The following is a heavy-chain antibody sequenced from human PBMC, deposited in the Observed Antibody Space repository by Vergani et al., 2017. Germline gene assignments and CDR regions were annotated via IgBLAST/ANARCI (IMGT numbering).Heavy chain of an antibody. CDR1: GFTFSNYG. CDR2: ISHDGNKK. J-gene: IGHJ6*03. CDR3: AKDPRLKEDYYYYYMDV. V-gene: IGHV3-30*18. Sequence: QVQLVESGGSVVQPGRSLRLSCAASGFTFSNYGLHWVRQAPGQGLEWVAVISHDGNKKYYVDSVKGRFTISRDNSKNALFLYMNSLRADDTAVYYCAKDPRLKEDYYYYYMDVWLKGTTVTVSS.